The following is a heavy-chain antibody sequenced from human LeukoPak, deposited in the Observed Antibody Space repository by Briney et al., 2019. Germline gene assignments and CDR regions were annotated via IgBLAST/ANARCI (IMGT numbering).Heavy chain of an antibody. D-gene: IGHD3-10*01. CDR2: ISGSGGST. V-gene: IGHV3-23*01. CDR3: ARVIGGSLGYFDY. CDR1: GFTFSSYA. Sequence: PGGSLRLSCAASGFTFSSYAMSWVRQARGKGREWVSAISGSGGSTYYADSVKGRFTISRDNSKNTLYLQMNSLRAEDTAVYYCARVIGGSLGYFDYWGQGTLVTVSS. J-gene: IGHJ4*02.